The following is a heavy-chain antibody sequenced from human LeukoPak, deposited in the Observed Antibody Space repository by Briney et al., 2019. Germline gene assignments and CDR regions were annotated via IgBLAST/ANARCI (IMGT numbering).Heavy chain of an antibody. Sequence: SETLSLTCTVSGGSISSSSYYWGWIRQPPGKGLEWIGSIYYSGSTYYNPSLKSRVTISVDTSKNQFSLKLSSVTASDTAVYYCAAGSYSFYYINVWAKGTTVTISS. CDR2: IYYSGST. CDR3: AAGSYSFYYINV. D-gene: IGHD3-10*01. V-gene: IGHV4-39*07. CDR1: GGSISSSSYY. J-gene: IGHJ6*03.